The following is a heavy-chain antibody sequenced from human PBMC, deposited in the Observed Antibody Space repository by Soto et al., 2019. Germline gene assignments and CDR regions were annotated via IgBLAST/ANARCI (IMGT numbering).Heavy chain of an antibody. J-gene: IGHJ3*02. CDR3: ARDPPTVTNEGWSAFDI. CDR2: ISSSSSYI. Sequence: EVQLVESGGGLVKPGGSLRLSCAASGFTFSSYSMNWVRQAPGKGLEWVSSISSSSSYIYYADSVKGRFTISRDNAKNSLYLQMNSLRAEDTAVYYCARDPPTVTNEGWSAFDIWGQGTMVTVSS. D-gene: IGHD4-17*01. CDR1: GFTFSSYS. V-gene: IGHV3-21*01.